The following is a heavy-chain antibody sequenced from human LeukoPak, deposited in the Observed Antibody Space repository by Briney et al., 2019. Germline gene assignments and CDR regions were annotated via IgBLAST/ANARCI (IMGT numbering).Heavy chain of an antibody. CDR1: GFTFSSYS. CDR3: ARDRGDFIWSTHYDAFDV. Sequence: GGSLRLSCAASGFTFSSYSMNWVRQAPGKGLEWVSYISTGSSIVYYADSVKGRFTISRDNAKNSLYLQMNSLRDEDTVVYYCARDRGDFIWSTHYDAFDVWGQGTTVTVSS. V-gene: IGHV3-48*02. D-gene: IGHD3-10*01. J-gene: IGHJ3*01. CDR2: ISTGSSIV.